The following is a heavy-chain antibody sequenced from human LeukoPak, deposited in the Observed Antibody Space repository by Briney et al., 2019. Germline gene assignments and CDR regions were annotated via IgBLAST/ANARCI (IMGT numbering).Heavy chain of an antibody. D-gene: IGHD3-10*01. CDR1: GGSFSGYY. J-gene: IGHJ4*02. CDR3: ARSRGVIDY. Sequence: SETLSLTCAVYGGSFSGYYWSWIRQPPGKELEWIGEINHSGSTNYNPSLKSRVTISVDTSKNQFSLKLSSVTAADTAVYYCARSRGVIDYWGQGTLVTVSS. CDR2: INHSGST. V-gene: IGHV4-34*01.